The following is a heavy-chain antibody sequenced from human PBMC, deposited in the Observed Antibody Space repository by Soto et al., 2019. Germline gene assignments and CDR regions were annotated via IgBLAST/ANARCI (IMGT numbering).Heavy chain of an antibody. CDR3: ARDPVAYCGGDCRTFDY. D-gene: IGHD2-21*02. J-gene: IGHJ4*02. V-gene: IGHV3-30-3*01. Sequence: GRSLRLSCAASGFTFSSFAMHRVRQAPGKGLEWVAVISYDGSNKYYADSVKGRFTISRDNSKNTLYLQMNSLRAEDTAVYYCARDPVAYCGGDCRTFDYWGQGTLVTVPQ. CDR2: ISYDGSNK. CDR1: GFTFSSFA.